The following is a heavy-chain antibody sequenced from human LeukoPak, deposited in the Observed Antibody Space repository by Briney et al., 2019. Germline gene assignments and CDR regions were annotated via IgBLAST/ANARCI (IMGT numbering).Heavy chain of an antibody. CDR1: GASISSGEYY. J-gene: IGHJ5*02. D-gene: IGHD3-9*01. CDR2: IYTSGST. Sequence: PSETLSLTCTVSGASISSGEYYWSWIRQPAGKGLEWMGRIYTSGSTNYNPSLKSRVTISVDTSKNQFSLKLSSVTAADTAMYYCAREAYDVLTSDWFDPWGQGTLVTVSS. V-gene: IGHV4-61*02. CDR3: AREAYDVLTSDWFDP.